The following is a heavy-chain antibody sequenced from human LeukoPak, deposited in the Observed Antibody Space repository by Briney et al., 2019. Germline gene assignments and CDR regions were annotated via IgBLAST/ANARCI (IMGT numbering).Heavy chain of an antibody. Sequence: GGSLRLSCAASGFTFNNYAISWVRQAPGKGLEWVSAISGSGVRTYYADSVKGRFTISRDNSKNTLYLQMNSLRAEDTAVYYCAKAPNIVAAGSLLDYWGQGILVTVSS. J-gene: IGHJ4*02. CDR1: GFTFNNYA. CDR3: AKAPNIVAAGSLLDY. CDR2: ISGSGVRT. D-gene: IGHD6-13*01. V-gene: IGHV3-23*01.